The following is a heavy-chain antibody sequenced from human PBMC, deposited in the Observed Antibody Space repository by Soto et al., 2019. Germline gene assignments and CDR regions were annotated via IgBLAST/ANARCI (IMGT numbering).Heavy chain of an antibody. CDR1: GYRINTFW. D-gene: IGHD2-15*01. CDR2: IDPGDSNT. J-gene: IGHJ6*02. V-gene: IGHV5-10-1*01. CDR3: ARQGGYYYYGMDV. Sequence: PXESMINSYTTSGYRINTFWISLVSKVPGKGLEWMGRIDPGDSNTNYSPSLQGHVTLSVDKSIGTAYLQWSSLKASDNGIYYCARQGGYYYYGMDVWGQGTEVTVYS.